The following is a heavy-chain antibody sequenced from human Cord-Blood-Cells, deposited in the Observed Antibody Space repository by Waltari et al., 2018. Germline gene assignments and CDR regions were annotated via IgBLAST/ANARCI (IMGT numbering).Heavy chain of an antibody. CDR3: ARLHIAAVIYGMDV. D-gene: IGHD6-13*01. J-gene: IGHJ6*02. CDR2: IYYSGAT. CDR1: GGSISSSSYY. V-gene: IGHV4-39*01. Sequence: QLQLQESGPGLVKPSETLSLTCTVSGGSISSSSYYWGWIRQPPGKGLEWIGSIYYSGATYYTPSLKSRVTISVDTSKHQFSLKLSSVTAADTAVYYCARLHIAAVIYGMDVWSQGTTVTVSS.